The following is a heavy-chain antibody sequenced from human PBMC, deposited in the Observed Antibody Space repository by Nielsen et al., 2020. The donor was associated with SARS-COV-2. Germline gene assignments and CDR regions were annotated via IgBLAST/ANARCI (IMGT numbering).Heavy chain of an antibody. Sequence: QAPGKGLEWIGSIYYSGSTYYNPSLKSRVTISVDTSKNQFSLKLSSVTAADTAVYYCARQLRRATMIVVAAGGYFDYWGQGTLVTVSS. V-gene: IGHV4-39*01. D-gene: IGHD3-22*01. CDR2: IYYSGST. J-gene: IGHJ4*02. CDR3: ARQLRRATMIVVAAGGYFDY.